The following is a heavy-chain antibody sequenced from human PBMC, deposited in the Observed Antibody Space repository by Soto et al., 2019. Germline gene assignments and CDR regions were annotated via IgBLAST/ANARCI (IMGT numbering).Heavy chain of an antibody. D-gene: IGHD1-26*01. J-gene: IGHJ4*02. CDR3: AKMVGATLVDF. Sequence: QVQLQESGPGLVRPSGTLSLTCAVSGASISSTSNWWTWVRQPPGKGLEWIGEIYHSGTTNYNPSLKSRVTMSVDKSKNQFSLELTSVTAADTAVYYCAKMVGATLVDFWGQGTLVTVSS. V-gene: IGHV4-4*02. CDR1: GASISSTSNW. CDR2: IYHSGTT.